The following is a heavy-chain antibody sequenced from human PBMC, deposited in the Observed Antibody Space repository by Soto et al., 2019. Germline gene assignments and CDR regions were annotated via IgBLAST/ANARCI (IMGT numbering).Heavy chain of an antibody. J-gene: IGHJ6*02. CDR2: IYYSGST. CDR1: GESISGTIYY. Sequence: PSETLSLTCIVSGESISGTIYYWGWIRQPPGKGLEWIGSIYYSGSTYYNPSLKSRVTISVDTSKNHFSLKLTSVTAADTAVYYCARPGGSGWFYFDVWGQGTTVTVSS. D-gene: IGHD6-13*01. CDR3: ARPGGSGWFYFDV. V-gene: IGHV4-39*02.